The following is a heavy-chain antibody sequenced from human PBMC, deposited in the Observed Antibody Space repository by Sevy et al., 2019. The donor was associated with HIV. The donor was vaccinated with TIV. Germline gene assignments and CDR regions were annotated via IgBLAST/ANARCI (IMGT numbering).Heavy chain of an antibody. Sequence: SGPTLVNPTQTLTLTCTFSGFSLSTSGVGVGWIRQPPGKALEWLALIYWNDDKRYSPSLKSRLTITKDTSKNQVVLTMTNMDPVDTATYYCAHEKGYDILTPGAFDIWGQGTMVTVSS. V-gene: IGHV2-5*01. CDR3: AHEKGYDILTPGAFDI. J-gene: IGHJ3*02. D-gene: IGHD3-9*01. CDR1: GFSLSTSGVG. CDR2: IYWNDDK.